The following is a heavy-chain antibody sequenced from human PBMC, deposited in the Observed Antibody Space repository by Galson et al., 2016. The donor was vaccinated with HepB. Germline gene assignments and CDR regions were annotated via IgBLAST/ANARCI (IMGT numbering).Heavy chain of an antibody. CDR3: ARVVGSSPNWFDP. D-gene: IGHD3-10*01. CDR2: MYHGGHT. Sequence: TLSLTCSVSGGSISRGTYSWSWIRQPPGKGLEWIAYMYHGGHTFYNPTLESRVTISMDKSKNQISLQLSSVTAADTAVYYCARVVGSSPNWFDPWGQGALVTVSS. CDR1: GGSISRGTYS. J-gene: IGHJ5*02. V-gene: IGHV4-30-2*01.